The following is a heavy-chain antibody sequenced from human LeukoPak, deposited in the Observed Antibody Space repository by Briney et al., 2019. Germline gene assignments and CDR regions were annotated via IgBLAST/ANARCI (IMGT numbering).Heavy chain of an antibody. CDR2: INHSGST. Sequence: SETLSLTRAVYGGSFSGYYWSWIRQPPGKGLKWIGEINHSGSTNYNPSLKSRVTISVDTSKNQFSLKLSSVTAADTAVYYCARNFRYYDYVWGSYLAFDYWGQGTLVTVSS. CDR1: GGSFSGYY. D-gene: IGHD3-16*02. V-gene: IGHV4-34*01. CDR3: ARNFRYYDYVWGSYLAFDY. J-gene: IGHJ4*02.